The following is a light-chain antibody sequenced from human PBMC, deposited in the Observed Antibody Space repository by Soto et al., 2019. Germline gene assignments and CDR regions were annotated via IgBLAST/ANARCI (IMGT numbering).Light chain of an antibody. Sequence: IQLTQSPSSLSASVGDRVTISCRASQGIGTYLAWYQQKPGKAPKLLIYAAFTLHSGVPARFSGSRSGTDFTLTISSLQPEDVATYYCQQSYSTFITFCQGTRLEIK. J-gene: IGKJ5*01. CDR1: QGIGTY. CDR2: AAF. CDR3: QQSYSTFIT. V-gene: IGKV1-9*01.